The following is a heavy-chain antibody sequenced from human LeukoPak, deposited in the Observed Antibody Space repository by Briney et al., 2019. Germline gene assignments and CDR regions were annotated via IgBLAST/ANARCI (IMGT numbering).Heavy chain of an antibody. D-gene: IGHD4-17*01. V-gene: IGHV1-24*01. CDR1: GYTLTELS. J-gene: IGHJ4*02. CDR3: ATRPFNDYGDYVPPYFDY. CDR2: FDPEDGET. Sequence: ASVKVSXKVPGYTLTELSMHWVRQAPGKGLEWMGGFDPEDGETIYAQKFQGRVTMTEDTSTDTAYMELSSLRSEDTAVYYCATRPFNDYGDYVPPYFDYWGQGTLVTVSS.